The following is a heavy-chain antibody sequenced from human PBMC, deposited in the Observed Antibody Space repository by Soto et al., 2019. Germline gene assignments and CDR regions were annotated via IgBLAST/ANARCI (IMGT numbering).Heavy chain of an antibody. V-gene: IGHV1-3*01. D-gene: IGHD3-22*01. J-gene: IGHJ4*02. CDR3: AREDFSSSGYYPVRY. CDR1: GYTFTSYA. Sequence: ASVKVSCKASGYTFTSYAMHWVRQAPGQRLEWMGWINAGNGNTKYSQKFQGRVAFTRDTSATTAYMELSSLESEDTAIYYCAREDFSSSGYYPVRYWGQGTQVTVSS. CDR2: INAGNGNT.